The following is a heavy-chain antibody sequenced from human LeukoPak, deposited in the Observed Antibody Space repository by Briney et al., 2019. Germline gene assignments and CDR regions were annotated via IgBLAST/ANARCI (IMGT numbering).Heavy chain of an antibody. Sequence: GGSLRLSCAASGFTFSSYAMSWVRQAPGKGLVWVSRINSDGSGTSYADSVKGRFTISRDNAKNTLYLQMNSLRAEDAAVYYCAKPLVYGDAYWYFDLWGRGTLVTVSS. V-gene: IGHV3-74*01. CDR3: AKPLVYGDAYWYFDL. D-gene: IGHD4-17*01. J-gene: IGHJ2*01. CDR1: GFTFSSYA. CDR2: INSDGSGT.